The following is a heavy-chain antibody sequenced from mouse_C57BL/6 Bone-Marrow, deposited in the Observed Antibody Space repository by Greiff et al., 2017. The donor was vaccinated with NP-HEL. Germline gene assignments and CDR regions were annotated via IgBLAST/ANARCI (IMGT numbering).Heavy chain of an antibody. CDR3: ARTHFDYYGSSGFAY. V-gene: IGHV1-19*01. Sequence: VQLQQSGPVLVKPGASVKMSCKASGYTFTDYYMNWVKQSHGKSLEWIGVINPYNGGTSYNQKFKGKATLTVDKSSSTAYMELNSLTSEYSTVYYCARTHFDYYGSSGFAYWGQGTLVTVSA. J-gene: IGHJ3*01. CDR1: GYTFTDYY. CDR2: INPYNGGT. D-gene: IGHD1-1*01.